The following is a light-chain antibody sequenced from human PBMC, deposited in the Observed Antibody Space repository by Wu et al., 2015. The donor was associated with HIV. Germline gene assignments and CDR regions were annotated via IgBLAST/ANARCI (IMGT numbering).Light chain of an antibody. Sequence: IVLSQSPGTLSVSPGEGATFSCRASQSINSDSLAWYQQRPGRTPRLLIYGTFRRATGIPDRFSGSGSGTDFTLTINRVEPEDFAVYYCQHFGNSAYTIGQGTKLDIK. V-gene: IGKV3-20*01. CDR2: GTF. CDR3: QHFGNSAYT. CDR1: QSINSDS. J-gene: IGKJ2*01.